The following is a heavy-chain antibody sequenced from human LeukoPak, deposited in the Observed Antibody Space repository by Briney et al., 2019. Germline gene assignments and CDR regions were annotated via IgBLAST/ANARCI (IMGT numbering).Heavy chain of an antibody. CDR3: ANKKGNDFWTGYYAFDF. D-gene: IGHD3/OR15-3a*01. CDR1: GFTFSSYS. Sequence: PGGSLRLSCAASGFTFSSYSMNWVRQAPGKGLEWVSSISSSSTYIYYADSVKGRFTISRDNAKNSLYLQMNSLRAEDTAVYYCANKKGNDFWTGYYAFDFWGQGTLVTVP. V-gene: IGHV3-21*01. CDR2: ISSSSTYI. J-gene: IGHJ4*02.